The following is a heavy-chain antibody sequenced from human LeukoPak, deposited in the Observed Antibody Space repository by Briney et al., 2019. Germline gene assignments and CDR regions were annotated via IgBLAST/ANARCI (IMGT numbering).Heavy chain of an antibody. CDR2: IYYSGST. CDR1: GASISSYY. CDR3: ARFQSSSFDY. V-gene: IGHV4-59*01. D-gene: IGHD6-13*01. J-gene: IGHJ4*02. Sequence: SQTLSLTCTVSGASISSYYWSWIRQPPGKGLEWIGYIYYSGSTNYNPSLKSRVTISVDTSKNQFSLKLSSVTAADTAVYYCARFQSSSFDYWGQGTLVTVSS.